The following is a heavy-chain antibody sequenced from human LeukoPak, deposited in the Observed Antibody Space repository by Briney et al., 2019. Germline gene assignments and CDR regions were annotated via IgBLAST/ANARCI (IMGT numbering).Heavy chain of an antibody. Sequence: PGGSLRLSCAASGFTFSSYAMTWVRQAPGKGLEWVSSISGTGGRTYYSDSVKGRFTISRDNSKNTLYLQMNSLRAEDTAVYYCATVFGLGGLDGYNSVGDYWGQGTLVTVSS. D-gene: IGHD5-24*01. V-gene: IGHV3-23*01. CDR3: ATVFGLGGLDGYNSVGDY. CDR2: ISGTGGRT. CDR1: GFTFSSYA. J-gene: IGHJ4*02.